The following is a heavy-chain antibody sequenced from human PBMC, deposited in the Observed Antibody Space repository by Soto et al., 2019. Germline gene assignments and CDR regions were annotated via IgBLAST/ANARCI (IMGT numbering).Heavy chain of an antibody. V-gene: IGHV3-33*01. D-gene: IGHD6-19*01. J-gene: IGHJ3*01. CDR3: ARDGQSLAPYALDV. Sequence: QVQVVESGGGVVQPGRSLRLSCTASGFTFSGHAMHWVRQPPGKGLEWVAQIWYDGSNKYYADSVKGRFTISRDNSKNXLYVQMDSLRVEDTAVYYCARDGQSLAPYALDVWGXGT. CDR1: GFTFSGHA. CDR2: IWYDGSNK.